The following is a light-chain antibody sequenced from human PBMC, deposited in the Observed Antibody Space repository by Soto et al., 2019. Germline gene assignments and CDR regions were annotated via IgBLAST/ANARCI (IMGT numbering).Light chain of an antibody. CDR2: DSN. V-gene: IGLV1-51*01. CDR3: GTWDNSLSAGV. CDR1: SSNIGNND. J-gene: IGLJ7*01. Sequence: QSVLTQPPSQSVAPGQKVTISCSGSSSNIGNNDVSWYQQLPGTAPKLIIYDSNKRPSGIPDRFSGSKSGTSATLGITGLQTGDEADYYCGTWDNSLSAGVFGGGTQLTVL.